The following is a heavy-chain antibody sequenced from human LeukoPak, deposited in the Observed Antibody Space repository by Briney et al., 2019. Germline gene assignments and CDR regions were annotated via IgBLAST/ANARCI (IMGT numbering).Heavy chain of an antibody. CDR1: GYTFTDYY. J-gene: IGHJ4*02. CDR2: VDPEDGET. CDR3: ATVDLVEMVTKDYFDY. Sequence: ASVKISCKVSGYTFTDYYMHWVQQAPGKGLEWMGLVDPEDGETIYAEKFQGRVTITADTSTDTAYMELSSLRSEDTAVYYCATVDLVEMVTKDYFDYWGQGTLVTVSS. D-gene: IGHD5-24*01. V-gene: IGHV1-69-2*01.